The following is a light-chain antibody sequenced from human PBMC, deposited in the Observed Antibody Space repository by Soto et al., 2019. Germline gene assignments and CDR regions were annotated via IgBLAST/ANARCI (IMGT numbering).Light chain of an antibody. CDR3: HQSGDSPT. CDR2: GVS. Sequence: EIVLTQSPGTLSLSPVERATLYCRSSQTVNANFLAWYQQKPGQAPRLLIYGVSNRAPGIPDRFSGSGSGTDITLTISRLEPEDFAVYYCHQSGDSPTFGQGNKVDI. V-gene: IGKV3-20*01. J-gene: IGKJ1*01. CDR1: QTVNANF.